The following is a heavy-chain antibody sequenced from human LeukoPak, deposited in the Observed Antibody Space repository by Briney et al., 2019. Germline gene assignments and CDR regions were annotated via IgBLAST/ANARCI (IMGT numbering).Heavy chain of an antibody. D-gene: IGHD3-3*01. CDR3: ARVKYYDFWSGYYLDWFDP. CDR1: GYTFISYG. J-gene: IGHJ5*02. CDR2: IIPIFGTA. Sequence: SVKVSCTASGYTFISYGISWVRQAPGQGLEWMGGIIPIFGTANYAQKFQGRVTITADKSTSTAYMELSSLRSEDTAVYYCARVKYYDFWSGYYLDWFDPWGQGTLVTVSS. V-gene: IGHV1-69*06.